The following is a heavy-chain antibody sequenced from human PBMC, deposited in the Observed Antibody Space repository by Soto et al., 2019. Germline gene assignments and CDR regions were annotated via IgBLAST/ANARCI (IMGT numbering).Heavy chain of an antibody. D-gene: IGHD6-19*01. CDR1: FTSYD. V-gene: IGHV1-8*01. CDR2: MNPNSGDT. J-gene: IGHJ6*03. Sequence: QVQLVQSGAEVKKPGASVKVSCTFTSYDINWVRQAAGLGAEWMAWMNPNSGDTRYAQKFQGRVTMTSDTSKFTAYMELSNLRSEDTAVYYCARGPGSSDWRFSSYYMDVW. CDR3: ARGPGSSDWRFSSYYMDV.